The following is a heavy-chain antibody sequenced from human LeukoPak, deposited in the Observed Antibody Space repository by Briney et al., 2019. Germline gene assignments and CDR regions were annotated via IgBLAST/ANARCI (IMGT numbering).Heavy chain of an antibody. Sequence: GASVKVSCKASGGTFSSYSITWVRQAPGQGLEWMGGIMPLFNTANYAQHFQGRVTITTDESKSTAYMELSSLRVEDTAMYYCARVDRYHYYLDVWGKGTTVTVSS. CDR2: IMPLFNTA. V-gene: IGHV1-69*05. J-gene: IGHJ6*03. CDR1: GGTFSSYS. CDR3: ARVDRYHYYLDV.